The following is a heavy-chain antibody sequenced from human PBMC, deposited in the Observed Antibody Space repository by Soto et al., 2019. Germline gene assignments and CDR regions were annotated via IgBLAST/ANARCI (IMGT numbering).Heavy chain of an antibody. Sequence: GESLKISCKGSGYSFTSYWIGWVRQMPGKGLEWMGIIYPGDSDTRYSPSFQGQVTISADKSISTAYLQWSSLKASDTAMYYCARQVALYCSGGSCYSGVNDFDYWGQGTLVTVSS. CDR1: GYSFTSYW. V-gene: IGHV5-51*01. CDR3: ARQVALYCSGGSCYSGVNDFDY. CDR2: IYPGDSDT. D-gene: IGHD2-15*01. J-gene: IGHJ4*02.